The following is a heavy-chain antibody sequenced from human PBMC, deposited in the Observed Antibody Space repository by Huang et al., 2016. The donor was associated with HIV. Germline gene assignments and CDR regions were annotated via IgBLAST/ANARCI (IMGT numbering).Heavy chain of an antibody. CDR1: GFHFLTYA. CDR3: AIDKEAGTPFFDP. V-gene: IGHV1-3*01. Sequence: HVLLVQPGAEVEKPGTSVNLSCKASGFHFLTYALHWVRTAPRQRLEWMGWRKGEGITKYAQKYEVKVTIARDRSANTGYGDMKRLTYEDTAVYYCAIDKEAGTPFFDPWGQGTRVTVSS. CDR2: RKGEGIT. J-gene: IGHJ5*02. D-gene: IGHD6-19*01.